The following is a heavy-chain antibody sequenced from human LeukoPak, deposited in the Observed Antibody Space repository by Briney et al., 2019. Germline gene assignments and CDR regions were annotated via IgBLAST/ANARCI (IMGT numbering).Heavy chain of an antibody. V-gene: IGHV4-34*01. CDR2: INHSGST. Sequence: PSETLSLTCAVHGGTFSGYYWSWIRQPPGKGLEWIGEINHSGSTNYNPSLKSRVTISVDTSKNQFSLKLSSVTAADTAVYYCARRTWPTGARRYYYMDVWGKGTTVTISS. J-gene: IGHJ6*03. CDR1: GGTFSGYY. D-gene: IGHD1-26*01. CDR3: ARRTWPTGARRYYYMDV.